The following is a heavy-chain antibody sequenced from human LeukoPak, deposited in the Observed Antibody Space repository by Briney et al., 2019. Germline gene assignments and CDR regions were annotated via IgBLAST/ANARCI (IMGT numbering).Heavy chain of an antibody. J-gene: IGHJ5*02. Sequence: SETLSLTCTVSGGSISSYYWSWIRQPPGKGLEWIGYIYYSGSTNYNPSLKSRVTISVDTSKNQFSLKLSSVTAADTAVYYCARGHGGHNWFDPWGQGTLVTVSS. CDR3: ARGHGGHNWFDP. D-gene: IGHD4-23*01. CDR2: IYYSGST. V-gene: IGHV4-59*01. CDR1: GGSISSYY.